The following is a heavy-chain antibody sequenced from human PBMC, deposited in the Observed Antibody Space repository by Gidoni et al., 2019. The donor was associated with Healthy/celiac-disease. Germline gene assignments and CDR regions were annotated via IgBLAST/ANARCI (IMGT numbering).Heavy chain of an antibody. CDR3: AKLHFWGVYYTDY. CDR2: ISYGGSNK. J-gene: IGHJ4*02. V-gene: IGHV3-30*18. Sequence: QVQLVESGGGVVQPGRSLSLACAASGFTFSSYGTHWVRQAPGRGLGWVASISYGGSNKYYAVSVKVRFTISRYNSKNTLYLQMNSLRAEDTSVYYCAKLHFWGVYYTDYWGQGTLVTVSS. D-gene: IGHD3-3*02. CDR1: GFTFSSYG.